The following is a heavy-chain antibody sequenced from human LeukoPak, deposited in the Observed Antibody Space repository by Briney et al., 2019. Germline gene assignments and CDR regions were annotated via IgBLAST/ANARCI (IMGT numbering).Heavy chain of an antibody. CDR1: GYNFTTYG. D-gene: IGHD3-10*01. CDR2: ISAYNGNT. V-gene: IGHV1-18*04. CDR3: ARCERIDYYGSGSHFDN. J-gene: IGHJ4*02. Sequence: GASVKNSCRTSGYNFTTYGFSGLRRAPGQGLLWLGWISAYNGNTNDAQKLQGRVTMTTNTSTSTAYMELRSLRSDDASVYYCARCERIDYYGSGSHFDNWGQGTLVTVSS.